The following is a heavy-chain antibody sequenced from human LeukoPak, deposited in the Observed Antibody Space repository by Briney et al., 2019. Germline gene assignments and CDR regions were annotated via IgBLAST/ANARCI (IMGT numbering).Heavy chain of an antibody. CDR1: GGSISSYY. CDR2: IYYSGST. V-gene: IGHV4-59*08. D-gene: IGHD1-26*01. CDR3: ARHFEKKELQYYYGMDV. J-gene: IGHJ6*02. Sequence: PSETLSLTCTVSGGSISSYYWSWIRQPPGKGLEWIGYIYYSGSTNYNPSLKSRVTISVDTSKNQFSLKLSSVTAADTAVYYCARHFEKKELQYYYGMDVWGQGTTVTVSS.